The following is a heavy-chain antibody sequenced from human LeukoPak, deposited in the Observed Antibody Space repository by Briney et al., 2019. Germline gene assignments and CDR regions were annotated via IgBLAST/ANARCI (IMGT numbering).Heavy chain of an antibody. D-gene: IGHD6-19*01. CDR1: GFTFSSYS. V-gene: IGHV3-48*02. CDR3: ARFSRIAVAGTRYVDF. Sequence: GGSLRLSCAASGFTFSSYSMNWVRQAPGKGLEWVSYISSSSSTIYYADSVKGRFTISRDNAKNSLYLQTNSLRDEDTAVYYCARFSRIAVAGTRYVDFWRQGTLVTVSS. J-gene: IGHJ4*02. CDR2: ISSSSSTI.